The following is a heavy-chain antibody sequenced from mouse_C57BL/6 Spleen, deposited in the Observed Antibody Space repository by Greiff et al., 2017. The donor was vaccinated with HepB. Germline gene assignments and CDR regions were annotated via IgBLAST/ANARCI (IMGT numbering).Heavy chain of an antibody. V-gene: IGHV5-4*01. CDR1: GFTFSSYA. D-gene: IGHD1-1*01. CDR3: ARDPLGSSYFDV. J-gene: IGHJ1*03. Sequence: EVKLMDSGGGLVKPGGSLKLSCAASGFTFSSYAMSWVRQTPEKRLEWVATISDGGSYTYYPDNVKGRFTISRDNAKNNLYLQMSHLKSEDTAMYYCARDPLGSSYFDVWGTGTTVTVSS. CDR2: ISDGGSYT.